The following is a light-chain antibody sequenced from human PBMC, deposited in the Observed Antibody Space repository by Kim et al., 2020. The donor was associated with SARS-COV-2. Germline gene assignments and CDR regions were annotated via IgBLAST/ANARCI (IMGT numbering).Light chain of an antibody. CDR3: QQRSNWPGT. CDR1: QSVSSY. CDR2: DAS. J-gene: IGKJ1*01. V-gene: IGKV3-11*01. Sequence: SLSPGERATLSCRASQSVSSYLAWYQQKPGQAPRLLIYDASNRATGIPARFSGSGSGTDFTLTISSLEPEDFAVYYCQQRSNWPGTFGQGTKVDI.